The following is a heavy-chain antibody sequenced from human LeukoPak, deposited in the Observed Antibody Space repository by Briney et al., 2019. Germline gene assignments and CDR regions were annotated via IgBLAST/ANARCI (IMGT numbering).Heavy chain of an antibody. CDR2: IYSSGRT. V-gene: IGHV4-4*07. Sequence: SETLSLTCTVSGGSIITYYWSWTRQPAGKGLEWIGRIYSSGRTNYHPSLESRVTMSVDTSKNQFSLNLTSVTAADTAVYYCARDLLPGVGATTWGFDPWGQGTLVTVSS. J-gene: IGHJ5*02. D-gene: IGHD1-26*01. CDR1: GGSIITYY. CDR3: ARDLLPGVGATTWGFDP.